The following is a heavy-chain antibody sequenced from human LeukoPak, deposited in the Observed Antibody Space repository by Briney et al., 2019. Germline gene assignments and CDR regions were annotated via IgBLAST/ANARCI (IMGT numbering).Heavy chain of an antibody. CDR2: ISTSSSYI. Sequence: NPGGSLRLSCAASGFTFSSYSMNWVRQAPGKGLEWVSSISTSSSYIYYADSVKGRFTISRDNAKNSLYLQMNSLRAEDTAVYYCARTLYSSGWYEDYWGQGTLVTVSS. CDR1: GFTFSSYS. J-gene: IGHJ4*02. D-gene: IGHD6-19*01. V-gene: IGHV3-21*01. CDR3: ARTLYSSGWYEDY.